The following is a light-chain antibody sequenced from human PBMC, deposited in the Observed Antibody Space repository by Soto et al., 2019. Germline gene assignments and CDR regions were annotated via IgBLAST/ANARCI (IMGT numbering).Light chain of an antibody. CDR1: KDIATN. CDR3: QQYENVPIT. CDR2: DAS. J-gene: IGKJ5*01. V-gene: IGKV1-33*01. Sequence: DIRMTQPPSSLSASVGDRVTIPCQASKDIATNLNWYQQKPGKAPKLLIYDASGLATGVLSRFRKSGSGTDFTLTVTGLQTKDIATDFRQQYENVPITFGQGTRLEIK.